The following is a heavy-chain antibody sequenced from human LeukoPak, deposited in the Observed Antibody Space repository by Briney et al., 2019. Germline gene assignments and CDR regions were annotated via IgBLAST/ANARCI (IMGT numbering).Heavy chain of an antibody. V-gene: IGHV6-1*01. CDR2: TYYRSKWYN. D-gene: IGHD6-13*01. Sequence: SQTLSLTCALCGDSVSSNSAAWNWIRQSPSRGLEWRGRTYYRSKWYNDYAVSVKSRITINPDASKNQFYLQLNSVTPEDTAVYYCARVAAAGKGMTGFDYWGQGTLVTVSS. CDR3: ARVAAAGKGMTGFDY. J-gene: IGHJ4*02. CDR1: GDSVSSNSAA.